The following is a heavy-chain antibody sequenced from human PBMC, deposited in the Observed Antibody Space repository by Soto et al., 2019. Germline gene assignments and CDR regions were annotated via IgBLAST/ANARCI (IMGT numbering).Heavy chain of an antibody. CDR3: ARGVTTVDY. V-gene: IGHV3-7*01. Sequence: EVQLVECGGGLVQPGESRRLSCAASGFSFTTYWMSWVRQAPGKGLEWVATINKDGSDKYYVDSVKGRFTIARDSAKNSLYLQMNILRVEDTAVYYCARGVTTVDYWGQGTLVTVSS. CDR1: GFSFTTYW. J-gene: IGHJ4*02. CDR2: INKDGSDK. D-gene: IGHD4-17*01.